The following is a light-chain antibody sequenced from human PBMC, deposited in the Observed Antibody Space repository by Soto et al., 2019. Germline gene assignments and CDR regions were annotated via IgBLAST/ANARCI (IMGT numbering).Light chain of an antibody. CDR1: ERISPK. J-gene: IGKJ5*01. V-gene: IGKV3-11*01. CDR3: QLSQQRSSWPPIA. Sequence: EIVLTHSPATLSLSPCDGVALSWSANERISPKLAWYQQKPGQAPKILIYDTSGRATGIPERFSGISSGTACTLPISSLEPEDFAVYYCQLSQQRSSWPPIAFGQGTRLEIK. CDR2: DTS.